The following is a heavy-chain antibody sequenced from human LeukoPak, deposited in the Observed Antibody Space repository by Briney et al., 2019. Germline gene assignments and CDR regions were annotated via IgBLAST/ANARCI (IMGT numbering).Heavy chain of an antibody. D-gene: IGHD3-22*01. CDR2: IYPGGSDT. CDR1: GHSFTSSW. V-gene: IGHV5-51*01. Sequence: GESLKISCKGSGHSFTSSWIGWVRQMPGKGLEWMVIIYPGGSDTRYSPSFQGQVTISADKSISTAYLQWSSLKASDTALYYCARRQYYDSTGYFDYWGQGTLVTVSS. CDR3: ARRQYYDSTGYFDY. J-gene: IGHJ4*02.